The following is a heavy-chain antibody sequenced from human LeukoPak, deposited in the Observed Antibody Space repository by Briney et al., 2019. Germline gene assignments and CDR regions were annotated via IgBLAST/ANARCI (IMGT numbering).Heavy chain of an antibody. CDR1: GGTFSSYA. V-gene: IGHV1-69*01. Sequence: SSVKVSCKASGGTFSSYAISWVRRAPGQGREWMGGIIPIFGTANYAQKFQGRVTITADESTSTAYMELSSLRSEDTAVYYCARERRNYYDSSGYYYWGQGTLITVSS. CDR3: ARERRNYYDSSGYYY. D-gene: IGHD3-22*01. J-gene: IGHJ4*02. CDR2: IIPIFGTA.